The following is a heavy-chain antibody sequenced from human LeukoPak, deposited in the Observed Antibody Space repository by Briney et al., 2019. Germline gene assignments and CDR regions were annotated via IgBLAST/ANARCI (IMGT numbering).Heavy chain of an antibody. CDR1: GYTFTGYY. CDR2: INCNGGGT. CDR3: ARDYSPYPGCSWFDP. V-gene: IGHV1-2*06. D-gene: IGHD5-18*01. J-gene: IGHJ5*02. Sequence: ASVKVSCKASGYTFTGYYIHWVRQAPGQGLEWMGRINCNGGGTSYAQKFQGRVTMTRDTSISTAYMELDRLTSDDTAVYCCARDYSPYPGCSWFDPWGQGTLVTVSS.